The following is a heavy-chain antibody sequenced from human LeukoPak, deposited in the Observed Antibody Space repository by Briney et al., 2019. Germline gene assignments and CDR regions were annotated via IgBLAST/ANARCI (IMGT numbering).Heavy chain of an antibody. J-gene: IGHJ5*02. CDR2: IYYSGST. CDR1: GGSISSYY. V-gene: IGHV4-59*01. CDR3: ARVSWPGRGSRFDP. D-gene: IGHD3-16*01. Sequence: SETLSLTCTVSGGSISSYYWSWIRQPPGKGLEWIGYIYYSGSTNYNPSLKSRVTISVDTSKNQFSLKLRSVTASDTAIYYCARVSWPGRGSRFDPWGQGTLVTVSS.